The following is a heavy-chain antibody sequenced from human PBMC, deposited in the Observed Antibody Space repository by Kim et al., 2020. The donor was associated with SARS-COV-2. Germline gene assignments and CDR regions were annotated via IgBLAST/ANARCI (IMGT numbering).Heavy chain of an antibody. D-gene: IGHD3-10*01. V-gene: IGHV7-4-1*02. CDR1: GYTFTSYA. CDR2: INTNTGNP. J-gene: IGHJ3*02. CDR3: ARVHVLLWFGGAFDI. Sequence: ASVKVSCKASGYTFTSYAMNWVRQAPGQGLEWMGWINTNTGNPTYAQGFPGRFVFSLDTSVSTAYLQISSLKAEDTAVYYCARVHVLLWFGGAFDIWGQGTMVTVSS.